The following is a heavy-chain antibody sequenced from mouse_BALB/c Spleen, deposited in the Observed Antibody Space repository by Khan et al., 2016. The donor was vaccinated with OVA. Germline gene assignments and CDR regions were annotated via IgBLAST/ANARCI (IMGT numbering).Heavy chain of an antibody. CDR2: INPSTDYT. CDR1: GYTFTNYW. Sequence: QVRLQQSGAELAKPGASVKMSCKASGYTFTNYWMPWVKQRPGQGLEWIGYINPSTDYTEYNQKFKDKATLTADKSSSTAYMQLSSLTSEDSAVYYCARGGYDYGLFDYWGQGTTLTVSS. J-gene: IGHJ2*01. V-gene: IGHV1-7*01. D-gene: IGHD2-4*01. CDR3: ARGGYDYGLFDY.